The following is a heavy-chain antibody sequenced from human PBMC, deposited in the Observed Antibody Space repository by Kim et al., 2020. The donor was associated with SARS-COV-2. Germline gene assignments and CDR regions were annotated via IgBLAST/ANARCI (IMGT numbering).Heavy chain of an antibody. CDR3: AQRSGNLNFDY. D-gene: IGHD6-25*01. Sequence: GTNYTPSLKSRVTISRDTSKKHFSLKLTSVTAADTAVYYCAQRSGNLNFDYWGQGTLVTVSS. CDR2: GT. V-gene: IGHV4-34*01. J-gene: IGHJ4*02.